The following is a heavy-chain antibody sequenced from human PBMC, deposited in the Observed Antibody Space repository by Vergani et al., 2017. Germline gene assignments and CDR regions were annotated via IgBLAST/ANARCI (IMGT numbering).Heavy chain of an antibody. Sequence: EVQLLESGGDLVQPGGSLRLSCAASGFTFIMNAMSWVRQAPGKGLEWVSTLIASDRRTHYADSVKGRFTISRDISKNTLFLHMNSLRPEDTAVYYGAKVGRSEVAGTFGAFDIWGQGTMVTVSS. CDR1: GFTFIMNA. J-gene: IGHJ3*02. CDR2: LIASDRRT. D-gene: IGHD6-19*01. V-gene: IGHV3-23*01. CDR3: AKVGRSEVAGTFGAFDI.